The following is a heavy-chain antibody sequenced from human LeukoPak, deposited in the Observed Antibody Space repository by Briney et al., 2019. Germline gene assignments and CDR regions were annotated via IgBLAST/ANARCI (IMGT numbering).Heavy chain of an antibody. CDR1: GFTLSSYS. Sequence: TGGSLRLSCAASGFTLSSYSMNWVRQAPGKGLEWVSYISSSSTIYYADSVKGRFTISRDNAKNSLYLQMNSLRAEDTAVYYCASWRGSGSYGGYFDYWGQGTLVTVSS. CDR2: ISSSSTI. V-gene: IGHV3-48*01. CDR3: ASWRGSGSYGGYFDY. D-gene: IGHD3-10*01. J-gene: IGHJ4*02.